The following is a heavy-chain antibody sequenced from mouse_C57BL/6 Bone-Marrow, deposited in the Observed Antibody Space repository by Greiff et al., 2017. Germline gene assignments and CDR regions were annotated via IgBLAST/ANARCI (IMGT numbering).Heavy chain of an antibody. CDR2: IHPNSGST. D-gene: IGHD1-1*01. CDR3: ARVGGVGGFAY. CDR1: GYTFTSYW. J-gene: IGHJ3*01. V-gene: IGHV1-64*01. Sequence: VQLQQPGAELVKPGASVKLSCKASGYTFTSYWMHWVKQRPGQGLEWIGMIHPNSGSTNYNEKFKSKATLTVDKSSSTAYMHLSSLTSEDSAVYYCARVGGVGGFAYWGQGTLVTVSA.